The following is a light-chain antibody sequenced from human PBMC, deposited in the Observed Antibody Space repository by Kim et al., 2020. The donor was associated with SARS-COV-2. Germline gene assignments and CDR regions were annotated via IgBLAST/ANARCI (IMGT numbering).Light chain of an antibody. V-gene: IGKV3-20*01. CDR3: QQHDKSPKT. CDR1: QSVSTN. J-gene: IGKJ2*01. Sequence: EIVLTQSPGTLSLSPGERGTLSCRASQSVSTNLAWYQQKPGQAPRLLIYGASSRATGIPDRLSGSGSGTDFTLTISRLEPEDFAVYYCQQHDKSPKTFGQGTKLEIK. CDR2: GAS.